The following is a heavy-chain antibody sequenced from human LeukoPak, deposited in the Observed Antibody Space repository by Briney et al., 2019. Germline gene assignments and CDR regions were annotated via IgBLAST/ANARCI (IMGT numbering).Heavy chain of an antibody. J-gene: IGHJ4*02. Sequence: GGSLRLSCAASGFTFSSYEMNWVRQAPGKGLEWVSYISSSGSTIYYADSVKGRFTISRDNAKNSLYLQMNSLRAEDTAVYYCASMSDADAGYWGQGTLVTVSS. CDR2: ISSSGSTI. D-gene: IGHD5/OR15-5a*01. V-gene: IGHV3-48*03. CDR1: GFTFSSYE. CDR3: ASMSDADAGY.